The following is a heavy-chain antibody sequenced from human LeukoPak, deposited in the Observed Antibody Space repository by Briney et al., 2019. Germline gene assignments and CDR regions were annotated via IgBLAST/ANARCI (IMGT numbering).Heavy chain of an antibody. CDR1: GFTFSNYA. J-gene: IGHJ4*02. D-gene: IGHD5-12*01. CDR2: ISGSGGST. CDR3: AKQRGYSGYETFDY. V-gene: IGHV3-23*01. Sequence: GGSLRLSCAASGFTFSNYAMSWVRQAPGEGLEWVSGISGSGGSTVYADSVKGRFPISRDNSKNTLYLQMNSLRAEDTAVYYCAKQRGYSGYETFDYWGQGTLVTVSS.